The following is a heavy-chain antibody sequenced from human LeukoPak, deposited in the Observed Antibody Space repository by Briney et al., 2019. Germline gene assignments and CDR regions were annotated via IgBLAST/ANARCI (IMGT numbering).Heavy chain of an antibody. CDR3: AREELIAPPFDY. Sequence: GGSLRLSCAASGFTFSSYAMSWVRQAPGKGLEWVSAISGSGGSTYYADSVKGRFTISRDNAKNSLYLQMNSLRAEDTAVYYCAREELIAPPFDYWGQGTLVTVSS. CDR1: GFTFSSYA. J-gene: IGHJ4*02. V-gene: IGHV3-23*01. D-gene: IGHD3-16*01. CDR2: ISGSGGST.